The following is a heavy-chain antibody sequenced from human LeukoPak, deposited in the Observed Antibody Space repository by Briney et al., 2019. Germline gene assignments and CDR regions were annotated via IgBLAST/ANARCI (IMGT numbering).Heavy chain of an antibody. Sequence: GGSLRLSCAASGFTFSSYAMHWVRQAPGKGLEWVAVISYDGSNKYYADSVKGRFTISRDNSKNTLYLQMNSLRAEDTAVYYCAKIQNYYGSGSLHDYWGQGTLVTVSS. J-gene: IGHJ4*02. CDR3: AKIQNYYGSGSLHDY. CDR1: GFTFSSYA. D-gene: IGHD3-10*01. V-gene: IGHV3-30*04. CDR2: ISYDGSNK.